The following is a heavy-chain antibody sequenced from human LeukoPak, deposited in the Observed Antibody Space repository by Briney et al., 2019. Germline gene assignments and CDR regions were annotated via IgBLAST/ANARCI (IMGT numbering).Heavy chain of an antibody. D-gene: IGHD3-16*01. CDR2: IYYSGST. V-gene: IGHV4-59*12. CDR1: GGSISSYY. CDR3: ARDRRNYDWFDP. J-gene: IGHJ5*02. Sequence: SETLSLTCTVSGGSISSYYWSWIRQPPGKGLEWIGYIYYSGSTNYNPSLKSRVTISVDTSKNQFSLKLSSVTAADTAVYYCARDRRNYDWFDPWGQGTLVTVSS.